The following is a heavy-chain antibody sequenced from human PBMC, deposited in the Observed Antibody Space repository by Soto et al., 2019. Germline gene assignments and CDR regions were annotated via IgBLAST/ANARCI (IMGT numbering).Heavy chain of an antibody. Sequence: SDTLSLTCTVSCGSISSGDYYWSWIRQPPGKGLEWIGYISYSGTTYYNPSLKSRVTISAEDTSKNHFSLKLTSVTDADTAVYYCARTNYDYVWGSYRFDYWGQGTLVTVSS. CDR3: ARTNYDYVWGSYRFDY. D-gene: IGHD3-16*02. J-gene: IGHJ4*02. V-gene: IGHV4-30-4*02. CDR2: ISYSGTT. CDR1: CGSISSGDYY.